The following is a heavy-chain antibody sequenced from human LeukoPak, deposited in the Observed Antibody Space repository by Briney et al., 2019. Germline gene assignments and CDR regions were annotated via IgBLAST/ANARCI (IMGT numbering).Heavy chain of an antibody. J-gene: IGHJ4*02. V-gene: IGHV3-23*01. D-gene: IGHD4-17*01. Sequence: GGFLRLSCAASGFTFSSYAMSWVRQAPGKGLEWVSAISGSGGSTYYADSVKGRFTISRGNSKNTLYLQMNGLRAEDTAVYYCAHRMTTVTTARWYYFDYWGQGTLVTVSS. CDR2: ISGSGGST. CDR1: GFTFSSYA. CDR3: AHRMTTVTTARWYYFDY.